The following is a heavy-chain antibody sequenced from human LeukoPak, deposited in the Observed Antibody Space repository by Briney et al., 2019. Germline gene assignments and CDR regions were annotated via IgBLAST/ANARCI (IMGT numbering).Heavy chain of an antibody. J-gene: IGHJ4*02. CDR1: GYSISSGYY. V-gene: IGHV4-38-2*02. CDR2: IYHSGST. D-gene: IGHD3-22*01. Sequence: SETLSLTCTVSGYSISSGYYWGWIRQPPGKGLEWIGSIYHSGSTYYNPSLKSRVTISVDTSKNQFSLKLSSVTAADTAVYYCARRDDSSGYSFDYWGQGTLVTVSS. CDR3: ARRDDSSGYSFDY.